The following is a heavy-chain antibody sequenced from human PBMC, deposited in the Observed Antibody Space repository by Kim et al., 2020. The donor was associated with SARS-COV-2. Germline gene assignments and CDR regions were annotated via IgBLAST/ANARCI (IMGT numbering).Heavy chain of an antibody. D-gene: IGHD3-22*01. CDR1: GFTFSSYA. Sequence: GGSLRLSCAASGFTFSSYAMHWVRQAPGKGLEWVAVISYDGSNKYYADSVKGRFTISRDNSKNTLYLQMNSLRAEDTAVYYCARDYDSSGYYYGDAFDI. V-gene: IGHV3-30*04. CDR3: ARDYDSSGYYYGDAFDI. J-gene: IGHJ3*02. CDR2: ISYDGSNK.